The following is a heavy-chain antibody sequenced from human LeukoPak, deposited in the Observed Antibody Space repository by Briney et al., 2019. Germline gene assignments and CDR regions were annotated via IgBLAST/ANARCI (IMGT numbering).Heavy chain of an antibody. CDR3: ARVPPPGGDNDAFDI. CDR2: ISAYNGNT. D-gene: IGHD3-16*01. Sequence: ASVKVSCKASGYTFTSYGISWVRQAPGQGLEWMGWISAYNGNTNYAQKLQGRVTMTTDTSTSTAYMELRSLRSDDTAVYYCARVPPPGGDNDAFDIWGQGTMVTVSS. J-gene: IGHJ3*02. CDR1: GYTFTSYG. V-gene: IGHV1-18*01.